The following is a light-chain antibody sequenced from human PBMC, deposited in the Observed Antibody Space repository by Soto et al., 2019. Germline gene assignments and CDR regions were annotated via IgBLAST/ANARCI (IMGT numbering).Light chain of an antibody. J-gene: IGKJ4*01. V-gene: IGKV3-15*01. CDR2: GAY. CDR1: QSVTSN. CDR3: QQYNYWPQLT. Sequence: EILLTQSPATLSVSPGERATLSCRASQSVTSNLAWYQQKPGQGPRLLIYGAYTRATGIPARFSGSGSGTEFTLTITSLQSEDFGVYYCQQYNYWPQLTFGGGTKVDNK.